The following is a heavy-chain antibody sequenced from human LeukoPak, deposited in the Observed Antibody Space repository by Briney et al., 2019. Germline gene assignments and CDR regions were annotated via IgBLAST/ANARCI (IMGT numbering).Heavy chain of an antibody. J-gene: IGHJ3*02. CDR1: GFTFSSYA. Sequence: PGGPLRLSCAASGFTFSSYAMHWVRQAPGKGLEYVSSISGNGGSTYYANSVKGRFTISRDNSKNTLYLQMGSLRAEDMAVYYCARGERYSSTDAFDIWGQGTMVTVSS. CDR2: ISGNGGST. CDR3: ARGERYSSTDAFDI. V-gene: IGHV3-64*01. D-gene: IGHD6-19*01.